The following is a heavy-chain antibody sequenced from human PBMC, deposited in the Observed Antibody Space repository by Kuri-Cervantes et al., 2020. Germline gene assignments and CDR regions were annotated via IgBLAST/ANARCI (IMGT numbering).Heavy chain of an antibody. V-gene: IGHV3-23*01. J-gene: IGHJ4*02. Sequence: GESLKISCAASGFTFSNAWMSWVRQAPGKGLEWVSAISGSGGSTYYADSVKGRFTISRDNSKNTLYLQMNSLRAEDTAVYYCAKLLLWFGELLYPWSDFDYWGQGTLVTVSS. CDR1: GFTFSNAW. D-gene: IGHD3-10*01. CDR2: ISGSGGST. CDR3: AKLLLWFGELLYPWSDFDY.